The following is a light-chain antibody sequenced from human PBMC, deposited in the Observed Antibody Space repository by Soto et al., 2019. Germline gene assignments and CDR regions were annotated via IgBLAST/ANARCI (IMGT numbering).Light chain of an antibody. Sequence: DIQMTQSPSSLSASVRDRVTITCRASENIASYLNWYQQKPGKAPTLLVYAASSLESGAPPRFSGTVSGTDFTLTITSLQPDDLATYFCQQSYSTPWTFGQGTKVEL. CDR1: ENIASY. V-gene: IGKV1-39*01. CDR2: AAS. CDR3: QQSYSTPWT. J-gene: IGKJ1*01.